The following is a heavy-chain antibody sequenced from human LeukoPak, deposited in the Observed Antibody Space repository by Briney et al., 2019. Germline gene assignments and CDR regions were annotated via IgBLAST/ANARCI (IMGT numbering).Heavy chain of an antibody. CDR3: AIDPNGDYIGAFDF. J-gene: IGHJ3*01. D-gene: IGHD4-17*01. CDR2: IRYDGSNK. CDR1: GFTFSSYG. Sequence: GGSLRLSCAASGFTFSSYGMHWVRQAPGKGLEWVAFIRYDGSNKYYADSVKGRFTISRDNSKNTLYLQMSSLRAEDTAVYYCAIDPNGDYIGAFDFWGQGTMVTVSS. V-gene: IGHV3-30*02.